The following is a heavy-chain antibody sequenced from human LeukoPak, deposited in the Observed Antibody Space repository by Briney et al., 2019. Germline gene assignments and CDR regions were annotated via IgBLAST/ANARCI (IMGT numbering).Heavy chain of an antibody. J-gene: IGHJ4*02. D-gene: IGHD3-22*01. CDR1: GFTFSDYY. CDR2: ISSSGSTI. CDR3: ARGRSSYYDSSGLGY. V-gene: IGHV3-11*01. Sequence: GGALRLSCAASGFTFSDYYMSWIRQAPGKGLEWVSYISSSGSTIYYADSVKGRFTISRDNAKNSLYLQMNSLRAEDTAVYYCARGRSSYYDSSGLGYWGQGTLVTVSS.